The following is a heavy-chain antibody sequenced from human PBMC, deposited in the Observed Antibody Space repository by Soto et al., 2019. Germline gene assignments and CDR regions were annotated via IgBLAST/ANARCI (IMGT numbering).Heavy chain of an antibody. D-gene: IGHD3-3*01. J-gene: IGHJ6*02. CDR2: ISDSGVST. Sequence: EVQLLESGGGLVQPGGSLRLSCAASGFTFSSFAMNWVRQAPGKGLEWVSSISDSGVSTYYADSVKGRCTISRDNSKNTLYLQMNIRRAEDTAVYYCAKARFWSVYDPTVGGMDVCGQGTTVTVSS. CDR3: AKARFWSVYDPTVGGMDV. CDR1: GFTFSSFA. V-gene: IGHV3-23*01.